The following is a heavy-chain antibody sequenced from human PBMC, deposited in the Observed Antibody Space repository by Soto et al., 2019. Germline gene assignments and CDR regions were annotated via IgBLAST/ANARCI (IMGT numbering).Heavy chain of an antibody. CDR2: ISAYNGNT. V-gene: IGHV1-18*01. Sequence: GASVKVSCKASGYTFTSYGISWVRQAPGQGLEWMGWISAYNGNTNYAQKLQGRVTMTTDTSTSTAYMELRSLRSDDTAVYYCARDTPGITGTINLHYWGQGTLVTVS. D-gene: IGHD1-20*01. CDR3: ARDTPGITGTINLHY. CDR1: GYTFTSYG. J-gene: IGHJ4*02.